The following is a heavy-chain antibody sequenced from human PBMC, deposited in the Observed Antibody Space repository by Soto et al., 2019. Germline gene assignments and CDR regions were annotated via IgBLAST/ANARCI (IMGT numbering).Heavy chain of an antibody. Sequence: GGSLRLSCAASGFTFSSYSMNWVRQAPGKGLEWVSYISSSSSTIYYADSVKGRFTISRDNAKNSLYLQMNSLRAEDTAVYHCARTYYYGSGSYLYYYGMDVWGQGTTVPVSS. J-gene: IGHJ6*02. CDR1: GFTFSSYS. CDR2: ISSSSSTI. V-gene: IGHV3-48*01. CDR3: ARTYYYGSGSYLYYYGMDV. D-gene: IGHD3-10*01.